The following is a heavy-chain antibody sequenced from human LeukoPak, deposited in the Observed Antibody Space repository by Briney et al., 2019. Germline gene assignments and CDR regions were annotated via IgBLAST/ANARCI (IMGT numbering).Heavy chain of an antibody. D-gene: IGHD3-22*01. CDR2: ISYDGSNK. Sequence: GGSLRLSCAASGFTFSSYGMHWVRQAPGKGLEWVAVISYDGSNKYYADSVKGRFTISRDNSKNTLYLQMNSLRAEDTAVYYCAKGGYFYDSSDAYWGQGTLVTVSS. J-gene: IGHJ4*02. CDR3: AKGGYFYDSSDAY. V-gene: IGHV3-30*18. CDR1: GFTFSSYG.